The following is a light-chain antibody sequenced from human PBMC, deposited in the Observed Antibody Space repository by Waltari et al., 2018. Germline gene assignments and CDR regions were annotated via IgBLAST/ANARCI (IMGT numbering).Light chain of an antibody. J-gene: IGKJ1*01. CDR3: QQYNNWPPWT. V-gene: IGKV3-15*01. CDR2: DAS. CDR1: QSVYSN. Sequence: EIVMTQSPGTLTMSPGERAALSCRASQSVYSNVARYQQKPGQAPRLLIYDASTRAAGVPSRISGSGSGTEFTLTISGLQSEDFAVYYCQQYNNWPPWTFGQGTKVEIK.